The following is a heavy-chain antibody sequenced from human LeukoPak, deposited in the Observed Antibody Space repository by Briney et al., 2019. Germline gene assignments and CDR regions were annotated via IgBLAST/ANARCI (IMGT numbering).Heavy chain of an antibody. D-gene: IGHD5-18*01. CDR1: GFTFSSYS. J-gene: IGHJ4*02. CDR2: ISGGGGAT. V-gene: IGHV3-23*01. CDR3: AKCYVDTVLYYFDY. Sequence: AGGSLRLSCAASGFTFSSYSISWVRQDPGKGLEWVAAISGGGGATYYADSVKGRFTISRDNAKNTLYLQVNSLRVEATAVYYCAKCYVDTVLYYFDYWGQGTLVTVSS.